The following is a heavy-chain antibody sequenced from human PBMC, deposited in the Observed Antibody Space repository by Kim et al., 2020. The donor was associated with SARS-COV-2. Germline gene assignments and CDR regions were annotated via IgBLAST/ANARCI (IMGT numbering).Heavy chain of an antibody. D-gene: IGHD3-16*01. V-gene: IGHV4-59*01. CDR1: GGSISSDG. Sequence: SETLSLTCAVSGGSISSDGCTWIRQSPRKGLEWMWIVYHSDSASYNSTPKIRSSISIYTSKNQFPLKLSSVTAAAAATYDCSWARGQGWGCPFGIDLWG. CDR3: SWARGQGWGCPFGIDL. J-gene: IGHJ6*02. CDR2: VYHSDSA.